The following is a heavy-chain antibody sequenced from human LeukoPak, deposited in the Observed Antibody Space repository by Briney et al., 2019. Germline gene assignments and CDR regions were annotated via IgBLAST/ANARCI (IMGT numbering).Heavy chain of an antibody. J-gene: IGHJ6*02. V-gene: IGHV3-30*19. CDR3: ARGPERTGVGTRYYYDMDV. CDR2: ISYDGSNK. Sequence: GGSLRLSCAASGLTFSRCAMHWVRQAPGKGLEWVAVISYDGSNKYYADSVKGRFTISRDNSKNTLYLQMNSLRAEDTAVYYCARGPERTGVGTRYYYDMDVWGQGTTVTVSS. CDR1: GLTFSRCA. D-gene: IGHD2-8*01.